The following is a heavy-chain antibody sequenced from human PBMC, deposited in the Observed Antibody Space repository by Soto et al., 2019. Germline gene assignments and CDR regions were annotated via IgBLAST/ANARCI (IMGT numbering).Heavy chain of an antibody. J-gene: IGHJ5*01. Sequence: GGSLRLSCAASGFTFTTYAMSWVRQAPGKGLEWVSGISDSGAYTSYADSVKGRFSISRDSSKNTLFLQMDSLRAEDTAVYYCARSTWCDSWGQGTLVTVSS. CDR3: ARSTWCDS. CDR2: ISDSGAYT. D-gene: IGHD3-16*01. V-gene: IGHV3-23*01. CDR1: GFTFTTYA.